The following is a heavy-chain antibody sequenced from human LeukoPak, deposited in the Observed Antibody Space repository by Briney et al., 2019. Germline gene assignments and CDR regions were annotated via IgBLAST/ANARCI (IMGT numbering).Heavy chain of an antibody. D-gene: IGHD3-22*01. J-gene: IGHJ2*01. CDR3: ARDPYYYDSSGYHDWYFDL. Sequence: ASVKVSCKASGYTFTAYYMHWVRQAPGQGLEWMGWINPNSGGTSYAQKFQGRVTMTRDTSISTAYMELSRLRSDDTAVYYCARDPYYYDSSGYHDWYFDLWGRGTLVTVSS. CDR2: INPNSGGT. V-gene: IGHV1-2*02. CDR1: GYTFTAYY.